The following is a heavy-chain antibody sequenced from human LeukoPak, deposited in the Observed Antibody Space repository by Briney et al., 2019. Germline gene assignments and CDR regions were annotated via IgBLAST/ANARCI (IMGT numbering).Heavy chain of an antibody. CDR3: ARDILTDDAFDI. J-gene: IGHJ3*02. D-gene: IGHD7-27*01. CDR2: INPNSGGT. V-gene: IGHV1-2*02. CDR1: GYTFTGYL. Sequence: ASVKVSCKASGYTFTGYLMDWVRQAPGQGLEWMGWINPNSGGTNYAQKFQGRVTMTRDTSISTAYMELSRLTSDDTAVYYCARDILTDDAFDIWGQGTMVTVSS.